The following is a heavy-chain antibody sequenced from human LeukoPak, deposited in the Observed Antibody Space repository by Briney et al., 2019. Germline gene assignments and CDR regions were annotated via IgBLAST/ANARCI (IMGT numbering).Heavy chain of an antibody. D-gene: IGHD3-10*01. J-gene: IGHJ4*02. CDR1: GYTFTSYG. CDR2: ISTYNGNT. Sequence: ASVKVSCKASGYTFTSYGISWVRQAPGQGLEWMGWISTYNGNTNYSKKLQGRVTMTSDTSTSTAYMELRSLRSDDTAVYYCARDKRSGLLWFGESPVNFDYWGQGTLVTVSS. V-gene: IGHV1-18*01. CDR3: ARDKRSGLLWFGESPVNFDY.